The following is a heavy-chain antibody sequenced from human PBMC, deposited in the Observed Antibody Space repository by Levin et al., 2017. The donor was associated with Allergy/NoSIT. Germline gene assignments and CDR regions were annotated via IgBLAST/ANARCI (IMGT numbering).Heavy chain of an antibody. J-gene: IGHJ5*02. CDR1: GYTFTSYY. CDR3: AREGSDVVVVAASNWFDP. CDR2: INPSGGST. D-gene: IGHD2-15*01. V-gene: IGHV1-46*01. Sequence: GESLKISCKASGYTFTSYYMHWVRQAPGQGLEWMGIINPSGGSTSYAQKFQGRVTMTRDTSTSTVYMELSSLRSEDTAVYYCAREGSDVVVVAASNWFDPWGQGTLVTVSS.